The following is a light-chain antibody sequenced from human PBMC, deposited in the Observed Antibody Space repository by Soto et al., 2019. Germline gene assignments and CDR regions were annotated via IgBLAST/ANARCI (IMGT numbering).Light chain of an antibody. CDR1: QSVRSY. CDR3: QQRSNWPLT. Sequence: EIVLTQSPATLSLSPGERATLSCRASQSVRSYLAWYQQKPGQAPRLRIYDASNRATAIPTRFSGSGSGTDFTLTISSLEPEDFAVYYCQQRSNWPLTFGGGTKVEIK. CDR2: DAS. J-gene: IGKJ4*01. V-gene: IGKV3-11*01.